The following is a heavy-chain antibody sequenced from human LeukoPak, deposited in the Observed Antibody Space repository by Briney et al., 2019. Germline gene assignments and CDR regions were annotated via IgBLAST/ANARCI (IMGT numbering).Heavy chain of an antibody. CDR1: GGSISSSSYY. J-gene: IGHJ6*02. Sequence: PSETLSLTCTVSGGSISSSSYYWGWIRQPPGKGLEWIGSIYYSGSTYNKSSLKSRVTISVDTSKNQFSLKLSSVTAADTAVCYCVRFKAAAGRRYYYGMDVWGQGTTVTVSS. V-gene: IGHV4-39*01. D-gene: IGHD6-13*01. CDR2: IYYSGST. CDR3: VRFKAAAGRRYYYGMDV.